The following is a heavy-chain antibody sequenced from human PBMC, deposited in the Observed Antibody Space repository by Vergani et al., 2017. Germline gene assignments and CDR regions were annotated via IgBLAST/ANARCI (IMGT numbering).Heavy chain of an antibody. Sequence: QVQLQESGPGLVKPSDTLSLPCTVSGRPISSYYWRWIRQPPGKGLVWLGYIYYSGSTNYNPSLKRRVTISVDTAKNLFSLKLSSVTAADTAVYYCARDGKVGVGIDYWGQGTLVTVSS. J-gene: IGHJ4*02. CDR3: ARDGKVGVGIDY. CDR2: IYYSGST. D-gene: IGHD1-1*01. V-gene: IGHV4-59*01. CDR1: GRPISSYY.